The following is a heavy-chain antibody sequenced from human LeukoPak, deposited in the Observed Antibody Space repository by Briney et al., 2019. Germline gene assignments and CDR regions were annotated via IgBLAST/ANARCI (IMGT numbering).Heavy chain of an antibody. V-gene: IGHV3-21*01. CDR2: ISSSSSYI. J-gene: IGHJ6*03. D-gene: IGHD3-9*01. CDR1: GLTFSTYT. Sequence: GGSLRLSCAASGLTFSTYTMNWVRQAPGKGLEWVSSISSSSSYIYYADSVKGRFTISRANAKNSLYLQMNSLRAEDTAVYYCVRGADYHILTGYMDVWGKGTTVTISS. CDR3: VRGADYHILTGYMDV.